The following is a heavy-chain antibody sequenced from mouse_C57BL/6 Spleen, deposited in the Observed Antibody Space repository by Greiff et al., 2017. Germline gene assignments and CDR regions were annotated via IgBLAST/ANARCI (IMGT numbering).Heavy chain of an antibody. J-gene: IGHJ3*01. Sequence: VQLQQSGPELVKPGASVKISCKASGYTFTDYYMNWVKQSHGKSLEWIGDLNPNNGGTSYNQKINGKAPLTVDKSSSTAYMELRSLTSEDSAVYYCARLDYDWFAYWGQGTLVTVSA. CDR3: ARLDYDWFAY. D-gene: IGHD2-4*01. V-gene: IGHV1-26*01. CDR1: GYTFTDYY. CDR2: LNPNNGGT.